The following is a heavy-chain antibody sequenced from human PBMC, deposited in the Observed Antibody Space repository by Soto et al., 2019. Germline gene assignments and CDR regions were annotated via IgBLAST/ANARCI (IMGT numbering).Heavy chain of an antibody. V-gene: IGHV4-39*01. CDR3: ARHRGYYEILTGYYTDLNFDS. J-gene: IGHJ4*02. CDR2: IYYSGST. Sequence: PSETLSLTCTVSGGPISSSSYYWGWIRQPPGKGLEWIGSIYYSGSTSSNPSLKSRVTLSVDTSTNQFSLRLSSVTAADTAVYYCARHRGYYEILTGYYTDLNFDSWGQGALVTVSS. D-gene: IGHD3-9*01. CDR1: GGPISSSSYY.